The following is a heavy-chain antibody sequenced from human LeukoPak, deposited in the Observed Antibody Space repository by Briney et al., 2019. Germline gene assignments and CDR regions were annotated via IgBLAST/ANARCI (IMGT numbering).Heavy chain of an antibody. J-gene: IGHJ6*02. CDR3: ARDMHYYYGMDV. Sequence: GGSLRLSCAASGFTFNSYGMHWVRQAPGKGLEGVAVIWYDGSNQYYADSVKGRFTISRDNSKNTLYLQMNSLRAEDTAVYYCARDMHYYYGMDVWGQGTTVTVSS. V-gene: IGHV3-33*01. D-gene: IGHD2-2*01. CDR2: IWYDGSNQ. CDR1: GFTFNSYG.